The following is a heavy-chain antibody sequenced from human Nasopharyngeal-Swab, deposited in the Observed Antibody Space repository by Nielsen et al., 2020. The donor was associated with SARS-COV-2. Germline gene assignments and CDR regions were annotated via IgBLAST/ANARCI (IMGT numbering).Heavy chain of an antibody. D-gene: IGHD3-3*01. CDR3: AKDIGDY. V-gene: IGHV3-9*01. CDR1: GFTFSSYA. CDR2: ISWNSGSI. Sequence: SLKISCAASGFTFSSYAMHWVRQAPGKGLEWVSGISWNSGSIGYADSVKGRFTISRDNAKNSLYLQMNSLRAEDTALYYCAKDIGDYWGQGTLVTVSS. J-gene: IGHJ4*02.